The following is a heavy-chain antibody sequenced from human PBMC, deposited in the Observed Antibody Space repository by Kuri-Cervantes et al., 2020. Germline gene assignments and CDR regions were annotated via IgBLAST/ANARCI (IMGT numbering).Heavy chain of an antibody. CDR3: ARKLIVGSRDFDY. CDR1: GGSISSYY. J-gene: IGHJ4*02. V-gene: IGHV4-4*07. Sequence: GSLRLSCTVSGGSISSYYRSWIRQPAGKGLEWIGRIYTSGSTNYNPFLKSRVTMSVDTSKNQFSLKLSSVTAADTAVYYCARKLIVGSRDFDYWGQGTLVTVSS. D-gene: IGHD1-26*01. CDR2: IYTSGST.